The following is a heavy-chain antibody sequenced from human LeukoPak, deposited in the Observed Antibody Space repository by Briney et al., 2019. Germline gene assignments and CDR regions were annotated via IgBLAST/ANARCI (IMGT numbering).Heavy chain of an antibody. J-gene: IGHJ5*02. CDR2: INHSGST. CDR3: ARLGSDIVATFDP. D-gene: IGHD5-12*01. V-gene: IGHV4-34*01. CDR1: GGSFSGYY. Sequence: SETLSLTCAVYGGSFSGYYWSWIRQPPGKGLEWIGEINHSGSTNYNPSLKSRVTISVDTSKNQFSLKLSSVTAADTAEYYCARLGSDIVATFDPWGQGTLVTVSS.